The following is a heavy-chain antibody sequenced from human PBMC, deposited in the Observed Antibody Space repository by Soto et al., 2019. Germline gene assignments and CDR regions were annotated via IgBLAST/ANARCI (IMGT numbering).Heavy chain of an antibody. CDR1: GYTFTSYD. J-gene: IGHJ5*02. D-gene: IGHD3-3*01. V-gene: IGHV1-8*01. CDR2: MNPNSGNT. CDR3: VRGPILEWLNWFDP. Sequence: QVQLVQSGAEVKKPGASVKVSCKASGYTFTSYDINWVRQATGQGLEWMGWMNPNSGNTGYAQKFQGRVTMTRNTSISTAYMELSSLRSEDTAVYYCVRGPILEWLNWFDPWGQGTLVTVSS.